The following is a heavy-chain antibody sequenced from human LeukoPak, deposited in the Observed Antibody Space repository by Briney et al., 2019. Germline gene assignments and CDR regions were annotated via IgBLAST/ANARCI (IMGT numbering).Heavy chain of an antibody. Sequence: PSETLSLTCTVSGGSISSYYWSWIRQPPGKGLEWIGYIYYSWSTNYNPSLKSRVTISVDTSKNQFSLKQSSVTAADTAVYYCASSRYYYDSSGILFDYWGQGTLVTVSS. CDR1: GGSISSYY. CDR2: IYYSWST. CDR3: ASSRYYYDSSGILFDY. J-gene: IGHJ4*02. V-gene: IGHV4-59*01. D-gene: IGHD3-22*01.